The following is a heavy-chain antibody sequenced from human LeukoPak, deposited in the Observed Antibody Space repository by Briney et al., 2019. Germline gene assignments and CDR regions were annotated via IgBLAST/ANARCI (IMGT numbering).Heavy chain of an antibody. D-gene: IGHD6-19*01. V-gene: IGHV3-30*02. Sequence: GGSLRLSCAASEFTIGDYAMHWVRQAPGKGLEWVAFIRYDGNNKYYADSVKGRFTISRDNSKNTLYLQMNSLRAGDTAVYYCAKEGTGYSSGWSHFDYWGQGTLVTVSS. CDR3: AKEGTGYSSGWSHFDY. CDR1: EFTIGDYA. J-gene: IGHJ4*02. CDR2: IRYDGNNK.